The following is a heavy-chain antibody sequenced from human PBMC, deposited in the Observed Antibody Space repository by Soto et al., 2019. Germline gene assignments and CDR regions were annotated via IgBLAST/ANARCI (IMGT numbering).Heavy chain of an antibody. CDR3: ARERAAPYYHYGMDV. D-gene: IGHD6-6*01. CDR1: GGSISSGGYF. V-gene: IGHV4-31*03. J-gene: IGHJ6*02. CDR2: IYYSGST. Sequence: QVQLQESGPGLVKPSQTLSLTCTVSGGSISSGGYFWSWIRQHPGKGLEWIGFIYYSGSTYYNPSIKSRVSISVYPSKNQFSLKLSSGTAADTAVYYCARERAAPYYHYGMDVWGQGTTVTVSS.